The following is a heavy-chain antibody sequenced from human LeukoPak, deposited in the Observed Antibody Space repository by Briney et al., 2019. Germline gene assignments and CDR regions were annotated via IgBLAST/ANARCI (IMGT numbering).Heavy chain of an antibody. J-gene: IGHJ4*02. D-gene: IGHD2-15*01. V-gene: IGHV4-31*03. CDR3: ARIVVVLGKAFDY. CDR1: GGSISSGGYY. CDR2: IYYSGST. Sequence: SETLSLTCTVSGGSISSGGYYWSWIRQHPGKGLEWIGYIYYSGSTYYNPSLKSRVTISVDTSKNQFSPKLSSVTAADTAVYYCARIVVVLGKAFDYWGQGTLVTVSS.